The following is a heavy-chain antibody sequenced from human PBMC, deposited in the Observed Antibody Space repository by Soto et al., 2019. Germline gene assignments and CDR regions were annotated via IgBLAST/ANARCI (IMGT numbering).Heavy chain of an antibody. CDR2: MNPNSGNT. CDR3: ARERSSGWYVDY. V-gene: IGHV1-8*01. J-gene: IGHJ4*02. D-gene: IGHD6-19*01. Sequence: AQLVQSGAEVKKPGASEKVSCKASGNTFTSYDINWVRQATGQGLEWMGWMNPNSGNTAYAQKFQGRVTMTRNTSISTAYMELSSLRSEDTAVYYCARERSSGWYVDYWGQGTLVTVSS. CDR1: GNTFTSYD.